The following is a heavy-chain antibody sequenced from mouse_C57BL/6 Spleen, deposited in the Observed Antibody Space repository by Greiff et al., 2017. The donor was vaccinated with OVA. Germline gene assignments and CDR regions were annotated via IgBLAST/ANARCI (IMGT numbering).Heavy chain of an antibody. Sequence: VQLQQPGAELVMPGASVKLSCKASGYTFTSYWMHWVKQRPGQGLEWIGEIDPSDSYTNYNQKFKGKSTWTVDKSSSTAYMQLSSLTSEDSAVYYCARRYGSSFSYAMDYWGQGTSVTVSS. D-gene: IGHD1-1*01. V-gene: IGHV1-69*01. J-gene: IGHJ4*01. CDR3: ARRYGSSFSYAMDY. CDR1: GYTFTSYW. CDR2: IDPSDSYT.